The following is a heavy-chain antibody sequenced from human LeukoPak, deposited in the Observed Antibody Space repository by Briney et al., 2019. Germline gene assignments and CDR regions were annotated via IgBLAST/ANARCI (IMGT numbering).Heavy chain of an antibody. D-gene: IGHD6-13*01. V-gene: IGHV1-18*01. CDR2: IDSHNGNT. CDR3: VRDEAAAGSWFDP. J-gene: IGHJ5*02. Sequence: ASVKVSCKASGYSFVSFGVSWVRQAPGQGLEWMGWIDSHNGNTNYAEKFQDRVTMTTDTSTTTSYMELRSLRSDDTAVYYCVRDEAAAGSWFDPWGQGTLVTVSS. CDR1: GYSFVSFG.